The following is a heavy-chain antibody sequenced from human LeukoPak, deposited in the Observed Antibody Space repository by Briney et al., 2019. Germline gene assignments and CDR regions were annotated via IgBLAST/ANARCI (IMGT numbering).Heavy chain of an antibody. Sequence: PGGSLRLSCAASGFTFSSYAMSWVRQAPGMGLEWVSGITGSGGSTYYADSVKGRFTISRDNSKSTLFLQMNSLRAEDTAIYYCAKKSVADVPPLHWGQGTLVTVSS. CDR3: AKKSVADVPPLH. CDR1: GFTFSSYA. CDR2: ITGSGGST. V-gene: IGHV3-23*01. J-gene: IGHJ4*02. D-gene: IGHD6-19*01.